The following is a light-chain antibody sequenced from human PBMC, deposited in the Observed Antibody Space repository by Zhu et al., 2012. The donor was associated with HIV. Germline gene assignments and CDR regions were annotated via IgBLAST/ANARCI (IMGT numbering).Light chain of an antibody. J-gene: IGKJ1*01. CDR3: QQYGSSPQT. CDR2: GAS. V-gene: IGKV3-20*01. Sequence: IVMTQSPDTLSVSPGERATLSCRASQSVSSNLAWYQQKPGQAPRLLIYGASTRATGIPDRFSGSGSGTDFTLTINSLEPEDSAVYHCQQYGSSPQTFGQGTKVEVK. CDR1: QSVSSN.